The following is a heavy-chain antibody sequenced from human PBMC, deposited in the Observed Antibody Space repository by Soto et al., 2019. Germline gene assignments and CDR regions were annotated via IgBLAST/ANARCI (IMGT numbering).Heavy chain of an antibody. CDR3: AKDLTRGSGSYFAGSKVDY. CDR1: GFTFSSYA. J-gene: IGHJ4*02. V-gene: IGHV3-23*01. CDR2: ISGSGGST. Sequence: GGSLRLSCAASGFTFSSYAMSWVRKTPGKGLEWVSAISGSGGSTYYADSVKGRFTISRDNSKNTLYLQMNSLRAEDTAVYYCAKDLTRGSGSYFAGSKVDYWGQGTLVTVSS. D-gene: IGHD3-10*01.